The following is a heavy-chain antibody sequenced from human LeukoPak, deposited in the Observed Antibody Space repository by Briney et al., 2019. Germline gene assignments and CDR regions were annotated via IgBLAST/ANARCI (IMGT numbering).Heavy chain of an antibody. J-gene: IGHJ4*02. CDR2: ISSSSSYI. Sequence: GGSLRLSCAASGFTFSSYSMSWVRQAPGKGLEWVSSISSSSSYIYYADSVKGRFTISGDNAKNSLYLQMNSLRAEDTAVYYCARAEAVAGPVDYWGQGTLVTVSS. CDR3: ARAEAVAGPVDY. V-gene: IGHV3-21*01. CDR1: GFTFSSYS. D-gene: IGHD6-19*01.